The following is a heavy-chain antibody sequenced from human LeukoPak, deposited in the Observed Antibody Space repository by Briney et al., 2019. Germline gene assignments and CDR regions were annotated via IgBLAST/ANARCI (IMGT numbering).Heavy chain of an antibody. V-gene: IGHV4-34*01. CDR3: ARARSGSSGWKVFDI. D-gene: IGHD3-22*01. CDR1: GGSFSGYY. Sequence: SETLSLTCAVYGGSFSGYYWSLIRQPPGKGLEWIGEINHSGSTNYNPSLKSRVTISVDTSKNQFSLKLSSVTAADTAVYYCARARSGSSGWKVFDIWGQGTMVTVSS. CDR2: INHSGST. J-gene: IGHJ3*02.